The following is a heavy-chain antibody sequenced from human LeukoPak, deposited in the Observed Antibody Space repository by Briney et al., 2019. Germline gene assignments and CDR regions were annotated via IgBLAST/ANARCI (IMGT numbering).Heavy chain of an antibody. Sequence: PGGSLRLSCAASGFTFSSYSMIWVRQAPGKGLEWVSYISSSSSTIYYADSVKGRFTISRDNAKNSLYLQMNSLRAEDTAVHYCARDETYTYYYDSSGYPLDYWGQGTLVTVSS. V-gene: IGHV3-48*04. CDR1: GFTFSSYS. CDR3: ARDETYTYYYDSSGYPLDY. D-gene: IGHD3-22*01. CDR2: ISSSSSTI. J-gene: IGHJ4*02.